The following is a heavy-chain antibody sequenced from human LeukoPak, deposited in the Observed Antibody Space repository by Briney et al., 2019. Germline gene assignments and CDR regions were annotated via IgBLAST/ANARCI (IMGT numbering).Heavy chain of an antibody. CDR1: GFTFSSYE. V-gene: IGHV3-48*03. CDR3: ARGGATRGRFEN. D-gene: IGHD1-26*01. CDR2: ISSSGSTI. J-gene: IGHJ4*02. Sequence: SGGSLRLSCAASGFTFSSYEMNWVLQAPGKGLEWGSYISSSGSTIYYADSVKGRFTISRDNAKDSLYVQMNSLRAEDTAVYSCARGGATRGRFENWGQGTLVTVSS.